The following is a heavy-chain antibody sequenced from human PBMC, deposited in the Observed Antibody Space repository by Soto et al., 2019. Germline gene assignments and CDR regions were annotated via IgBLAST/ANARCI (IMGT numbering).Heavy chain of an antibody. Sequence: EVQLLESGGGLVQPGGSLRLSCAASGFTFSTYAMSWVRQAPGKGLEWVSAISGSGGTTYYAVSVKGRCTFSSDNPMNRVYLRMNSLRGEDGALYVGANASDGSDRWGK. CDR1: GFTFSTYA. J-gene: IGHJ5*02. D-gene: IGHD3-22*01. CDR3: ANASDGSDR. CDR2: ISGSGGTT. V-gene: IGHV3-23*01.